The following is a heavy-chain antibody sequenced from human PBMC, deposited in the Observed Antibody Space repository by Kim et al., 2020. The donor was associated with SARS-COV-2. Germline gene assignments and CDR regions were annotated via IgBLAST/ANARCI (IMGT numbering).Heavy chain of an antibody. CDR3: ARARGSRVRGVIMGYYYGMVV. Sequence: SETLSLTCAVYGGSFSGYYWSWIRQPPGKGLEWIWEINHSGSTNYNLSLKSRVTISADTSKNQFSLRLSSVTAADTAVYYCARARGSRVRGVIMGYYYGMVVWGHGTTVTVSS. J-gene: IGHJ6*02. CDR1: GGSFSGYY. CDR2: INHSGST. V-gene: IGHV4-34*01. D-gene: IGHD3-10*01.